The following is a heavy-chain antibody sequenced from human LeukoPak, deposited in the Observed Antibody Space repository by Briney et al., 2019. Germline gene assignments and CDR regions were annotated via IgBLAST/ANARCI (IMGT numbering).Heavy chain of an antibody. CDR2: IKQDGSET. J-gene: IGHJ4*02. CDR1: GFTFSSYW. Sequence: GGSLRLSCAASGFTFSSYWMSWVRQAPGKGLQWVAHIKQDGSETYYVDSVRGRFTIFRDNAKNSLYLQMNSLRAEDTAVYYCAREVVLYYYGSGSFYTTFDFWGQGTLVTVAS. D-gene: IGHD3-10*01. V-gene: IGHV3-7*01. CDR3: AREVVLYYYGSGSFYTTFDF.